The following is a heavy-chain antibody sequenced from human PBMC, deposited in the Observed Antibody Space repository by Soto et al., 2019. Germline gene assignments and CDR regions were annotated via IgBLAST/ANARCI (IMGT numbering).Heavy chain of an antibody. Sequence: PSETLSLTCTVSGGSISSYYWSWIRQPPGKGLEWIGYIYYSGSTNYDPSLKSRVTISVDTSKNQFSLKLSSVTAADTAVYYCARGGWGAMIVVVPFDIWGQGTMVTV. D-gene: IGHD3-22*01. J-gene: IGHJ3*02. CDR3: ARGGWGAMIVVVPFDI. CDR1: GGSISSYY. CDR2: IYYSGST. V-gene: IGHV4-59*01.